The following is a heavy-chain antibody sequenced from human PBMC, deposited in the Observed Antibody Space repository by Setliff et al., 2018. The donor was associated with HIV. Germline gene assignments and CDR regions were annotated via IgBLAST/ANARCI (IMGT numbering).Heavy chain of an antibody. D-gene: IGHD3-10*01. CDR3: ARGAYGSGSYEINF. CDR2: VSSSAKTI. V-gene: IGHV3-48*03. Sequence: GGSLRLSCAASGFTFSSYEMNWVRQAPGKGLEWVSYVSSSAKTIYYVDSVKGRFTISRDNDQNSLYLQMNSLRAEDTAVYYCARGAYGSGSYEINFWGQGTLVTVSS. CDR1: GFTFSSYE. J-gene: IGHJ4*02.